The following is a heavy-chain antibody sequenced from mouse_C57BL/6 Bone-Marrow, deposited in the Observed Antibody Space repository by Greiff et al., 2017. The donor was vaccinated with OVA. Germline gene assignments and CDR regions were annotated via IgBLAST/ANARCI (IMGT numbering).Heavy chain of an antibody. CDR3: ARGGDAMDY. V-gene: IGHV5-6*02. CDR1: GFTFSSYG. CDR2: ISSGGSYT. J-gene: IGHJ4*01. Sequence: DVKLVESGGDLVKPGGSLKLSCAASGFTFSSYGMSWVRQTPDKRLEWVATISSGGSYTYYPDSVKGRFTISRDNAKNTLYRQMSSLKSEDTARDYGARGGDAMDYWGQGTSVTVSS.